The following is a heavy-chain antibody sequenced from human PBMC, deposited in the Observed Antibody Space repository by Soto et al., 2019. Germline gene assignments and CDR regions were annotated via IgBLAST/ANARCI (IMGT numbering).Heavy chain of an antibody. D-gene: IGHD2-8*01. CDR1: GFTFSSYA. CDR3: AKDGAVYAIFYWFDP. V-gene: IGHV3-23*01. CDR2: ISGSGGST. Sequence: LRLSCAASGFTFSSYAMSWVRQAPGKGLEWVSAISGSGGSTYYADSVKGRLTISRDNSKNTLYLQMNSLRAEDTAVYYCAKDGAVYAIFYWFDPWGQGTLVTVS. J-gene: IGHJ5*02.